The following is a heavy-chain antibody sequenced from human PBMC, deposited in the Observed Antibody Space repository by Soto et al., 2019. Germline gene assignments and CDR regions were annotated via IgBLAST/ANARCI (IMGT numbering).Heavy chain of an antibody. J-gene: IGHJ6*02. Sequence: GGSLRLSCAASGFTFSSYEMNWVRQAPGKGLEWVSYISSSGSTIYYADSVKGRYTITRDNAENSLYLQMNSLRAEDTDFYYCASKNGALNYGMDVWGQGTMVTVSS. V-gene: IGHV3-48*03. D-gene: IGHD2-8*01. CDR1: GFTFSSYE. CDR2: ISSSGSTI. CDR3: ASKNGALNYGMDV.